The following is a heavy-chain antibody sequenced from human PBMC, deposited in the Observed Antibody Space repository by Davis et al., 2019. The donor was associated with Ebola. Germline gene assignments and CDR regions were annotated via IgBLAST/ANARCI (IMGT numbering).Heavy chain of an antibody. V-gene: IGHV5-51*01. CDR2: IYPGDSDT. D-gene: IGHD3-16*01. CDR1: GYSFTSYW. J-gene: IGHJ4*02. Sequence: GESLKISCKGSGYSFTSYWIGWVRQMPGKGLEWMGIIYPGDSDTRYSPSFQGQVTISADKSISTAYLQWSSLKASDTAMYYWARRLSRITGYFDYWGQGTLVTVSS. CDR3: ARRLSRITGYFDY.